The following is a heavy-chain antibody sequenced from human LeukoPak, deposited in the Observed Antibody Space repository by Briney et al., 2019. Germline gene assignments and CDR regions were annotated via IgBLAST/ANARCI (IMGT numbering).Heavy chain of an antibody. D-gene: IGHD2-2*01. CDR1: GGSISSYY. CDR3: ARELGYCSSTSCPCGY. V-gene: IGHV4-4*07. CDR2: IYTSGST. Sequence: SETLSLTCTVSGGSISSYYWSWIRQPAGKGLEWIGRIYTSGSTNYNPSLKSRVTMSVDTSKNQFSLKLRSVTAADTAVYYCARELGYCSSTSCPCGYWGQGTLVTASS. J-gene: IGHJ4*02.